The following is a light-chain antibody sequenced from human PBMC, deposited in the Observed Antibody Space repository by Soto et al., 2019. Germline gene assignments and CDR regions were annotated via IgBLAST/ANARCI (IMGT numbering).Light chain of an antibody. CDR3: CSYAGSYTWV. Sequence: SALTQPRSVSGSPGQSVTISCAGTSSDVGSYNLVSWYQQHPGKAPKLMIYDVSDRPSGVPDRFSGSKSGDTASLTISGLQAEDEADYYFCSYAGSYTWVFGGGTKVTVL. J-gene: IGLJ3*02. V-gene: IGLV2-11*01. CDR1: SSDVGSYNL. CDR2: DVS.